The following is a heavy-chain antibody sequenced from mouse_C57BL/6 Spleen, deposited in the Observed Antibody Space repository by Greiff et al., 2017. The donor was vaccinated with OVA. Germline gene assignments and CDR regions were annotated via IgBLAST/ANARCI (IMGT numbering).Heavy chain of an antibody. V-gene: IGHV5-9-1*02. CDR1: GFTFSSYA. J-gene: IGHJ1*03. CDR3: TREVVATGYFDV. D-gene: IGHD1-1*01. CDR2: ISSGGDYI. Sequence: EVKVVESGEGLVKPGGSLKLSCAASGFTFSSYAMSWVRQTPEKRLEWVAYISSGGDYIYYADTVKGRFTISRDNARNTLYLQMSSLKSEDTAMYYCTREVVATGYFDVWGTGTTVTVSS.